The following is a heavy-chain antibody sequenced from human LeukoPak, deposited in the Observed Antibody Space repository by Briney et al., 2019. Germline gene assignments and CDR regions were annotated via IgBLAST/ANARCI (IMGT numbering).Heavy chain of an antibody. CDR3: AKDLGCSSTSCSRTPRYFDL. D-gene: IGHD2-2*01. J-gene: IGHJ2*01. CDR1: GFTFSSYA. CDR2: ISGSGGST. V-gene: IGHV3-23*01. Sequence: GGSLRLSCAASGFTFSSYAMSWVRQAPGKGLEWVSAISGSGGSTYYADSVKGRFTISRDNSKNTLYLQMNSLRAEDTAVYYCAKDLGCSSTSCSRTPRYFDLWGRGTLVTVSS.